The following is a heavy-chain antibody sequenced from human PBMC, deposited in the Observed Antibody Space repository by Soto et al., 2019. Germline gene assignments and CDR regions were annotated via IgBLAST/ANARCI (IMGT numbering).Heavy chain of an antibody. D-gene: IGHD2-8*01. CDR1: GGSISSYY. V-gene: IGHV4-59*01. CDR2: IYYSGST. CDR3: ARRYAGNFDY. J-gene: IGHJ4*02. Sequence: QVQLHESGPGQVKHSETLCLTCTVSGGSISSYYWSWIRQPRGKGLEWIGYIYYSGSTNYNPSLQSRVTISVDTSKNQFSLKLSSVTAADTAVYYCARRYAGNFDYWGQGTLVTVSS.